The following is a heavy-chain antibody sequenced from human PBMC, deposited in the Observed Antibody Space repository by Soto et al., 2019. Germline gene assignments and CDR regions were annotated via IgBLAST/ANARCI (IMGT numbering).Heavy chain of an antibody. CDR1: GGTFSSYA. D-gene: IGHD2-2*01. Sequence: ASVKVSCKASGGTFSSYAISWVRQAPGQGLEWMGVIIPIFGTANYAQKFQGRVTITADESTSTAYMELSSLRSEDTAVYYCARLRRGIVVVPDAHSLGMDVWGQGTTVTVSS. CDR2: IIPIFGTA. CDR3: ARLRRGIVVVPDAHSLGMDV. J-gene: IGHJ6*02. V-gene: IGHV1-69*13.